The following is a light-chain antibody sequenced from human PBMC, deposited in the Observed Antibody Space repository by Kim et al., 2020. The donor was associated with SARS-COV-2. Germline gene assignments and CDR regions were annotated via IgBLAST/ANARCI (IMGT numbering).Light chain of an antibody. J-gene: IGLJ3*02. CDR3: SAWDSSLSAWV. Sequence: QAGLTQPPSVFKGLRQTATLTCTGNSNNVGNQGAAWLQQHQGHPPKLLSYRNNNRPSGISERLSASRSGNTASLTITGLQPELEADYYCSAWDSSLSAWVFGGGTKLTAL. V-gene: IGLV10-54*01. CDR2: RNN. CDR1: SNNVGNQG.